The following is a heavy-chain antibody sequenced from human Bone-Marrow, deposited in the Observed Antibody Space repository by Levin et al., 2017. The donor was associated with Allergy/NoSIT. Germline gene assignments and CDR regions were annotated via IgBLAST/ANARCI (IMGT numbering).Heavy chain of an antibody. J-gene: IGHJ4*02. CDR2: IYWDEDK. CDR3: THSRPPLRTRHFDY. Sequence: SGPTLVKPTQTLTLTCSYSGFSLSSPGVGVGWVRQSPGKALEWLALIYWDEDKRYSPSLRSRLTITMDTAKNQVFLRMTNMAPVDTGTYYCTHSRPPLRTRHFDYWGQGALVNVSS. V-gene: IGHV2-5*02. CDR1: GFSLSSPGVG. D-gene: IGHD4-17*01.